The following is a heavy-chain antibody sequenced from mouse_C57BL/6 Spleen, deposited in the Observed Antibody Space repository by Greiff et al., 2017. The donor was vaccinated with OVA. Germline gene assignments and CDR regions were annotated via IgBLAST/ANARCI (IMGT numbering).Heavy chain of an antibody. CDR3: ARDPHYGYDY. V-gene: IGHV5-16*01. D-gene: IGHD1-1*01. CDR1: GFTFSDYY. Sequence: VESEGGLVQPGSSMKLSCTASGFTFSDYYMAWVRQVPEKGLEWVANINYDGSSTYYLDSLKSRFIISRDNAKNILYLQMSSLKSEDTATYYCARDPHYGYDYWGQGTTLTVSS. CDR2: INYDGSST. J-gene: IGHJ2*01.